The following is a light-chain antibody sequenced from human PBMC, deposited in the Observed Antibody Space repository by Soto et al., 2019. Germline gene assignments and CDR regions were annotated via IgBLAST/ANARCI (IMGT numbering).Light chain of an antibody. CDR3: CSHAGSSVV. J-gene: IGLJ1*01. CDR1: SSDVGRYNF. Sequence: QSVLTQPRSVSGSPGQSVTISCTGTSSDVGRYNFVSWYQQHPGKAPKLMIYDVSKRPSGVPDRFSGSKSGNTASLTISGLQAEDENDYYCCSHAGSSVVFGTGTKVTVL. V-gene: IGLV2-11*01. CDR2: DVS.